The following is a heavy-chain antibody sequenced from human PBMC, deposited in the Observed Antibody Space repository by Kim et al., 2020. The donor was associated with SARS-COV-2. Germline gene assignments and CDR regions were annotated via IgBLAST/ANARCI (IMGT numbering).Heavy chain of an antibody. Sequence: GGSLRLSCAASGFTFSSYAMHWVRQAPGKGLEWVAVISYDGSNKYYADSVKGRFTISRDNSKNTLYLQMNSLRAEDTAVYYCARDKMAPMVTFMSNFDY. CDR1: GFTFSSYA. CDR3: ARDKMAPMVTFMSNFDY. CDR2: ISYDGSNK. J-gene: IGHJ4*01. D-gene: IGHD5-18*01. V-gene: IGHV3-30-3*01.